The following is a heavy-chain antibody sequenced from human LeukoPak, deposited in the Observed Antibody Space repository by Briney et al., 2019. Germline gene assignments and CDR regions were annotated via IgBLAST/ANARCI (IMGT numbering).Heavy chain of an antibody. CDR3: ARAANYYDSSGSRHTGSYYYYYYMDV. CDR1: GGTFSSYG. V-gene: IGHV1-69*05. Sequence: ASVKVSCKASGGTFSSYGISWVRQAPGQGLEWMGGIIPVFETKKYTQKFQGRVTMTTDTSTSTAYMELRSLRSDDTAVYCCARAANYYDSSGSRHTGSYYYYYYMDVWGKGTTVTVSS. CDR2: IIPVFETK. J-gene: IGHJ6*03. D-gene: IGHD3-22*01.